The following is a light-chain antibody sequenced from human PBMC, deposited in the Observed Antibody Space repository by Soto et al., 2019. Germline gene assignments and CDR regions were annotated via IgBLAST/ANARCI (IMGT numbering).Light chain of an antibody. J-gene: IGLJ1*01. V-gene: IGLV2-8*01. CDR2: EVN. CDR1: SSDVVNYNY. Sequence: QSALTQPPSASGSPGPSVTISCTGISSDVVNYNYVSWYQQHPGKAPKLMIYEVNKRPSGVPNRFSGSRSDNTASLTVSGLQGEDEADYYCSSYAGSNIVFGTGTKVTVL. CDR3: SSYAGSNIV.